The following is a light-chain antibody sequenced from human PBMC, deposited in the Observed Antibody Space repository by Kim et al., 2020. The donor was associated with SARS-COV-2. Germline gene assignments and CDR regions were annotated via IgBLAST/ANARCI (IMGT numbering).Light chain of an antibody. V-gene: IGLV1-44*01. J-gene: IGLJ2*01. CDR2: SNN. Sequence: GQMVIISCSGKSFNIGSNPVTWFQQLPGTAPKLLISSNNRRPSGVPDRFSASQSDTSASLAISGLQSEDEADYFCASWDDSLNAPVFGGGTKVTVL. CDR3: ASWDDSLNAPV. CDR1: SFNIGSNP.